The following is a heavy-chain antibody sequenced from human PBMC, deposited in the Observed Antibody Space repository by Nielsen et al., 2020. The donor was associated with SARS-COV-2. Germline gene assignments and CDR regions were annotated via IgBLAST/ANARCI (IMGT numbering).Heavy chain of an antibody. CDR3: ANSFHDYGDWFDS. CDR1: GYTFNRFD. Sequence: SVKVSCKASGYTFNRFDISWVRQAPGQGLEWMGLISVLKGETNYAQKFRGRVSMTTDTSTNTAYMELGSLRSDDTAMYYCANSFHDYGDWFDSWGQGTLVTVSS. J-gene: IGHJ5*01. D-gene: IGHD4-17*01. V-gene: IGHV1-18*01. CDR2: ISVLKGET.